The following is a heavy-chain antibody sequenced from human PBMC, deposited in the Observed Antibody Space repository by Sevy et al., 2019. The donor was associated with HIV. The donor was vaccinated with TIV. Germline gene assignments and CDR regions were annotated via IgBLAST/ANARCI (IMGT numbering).Heavy chain of an antibody. CDR3: ARVPIIAADGMYYFDY. J-gene: IGHJ4*02. V-gene: IGHV3-21*01. CDR1: GFTLSSYI. Sequence: GGSLRLSCTASGFTLSSYIINWVRQAPGKGLEWVSSISCDSGYIYNADSVKGRFTISRDNAKNSLYLQMNSLRAEDTAVYYCARVPIIAADGMYYFDYWGQGPLVTVSS. CDR2: ISCDSGYI. D-gene: IGHD6-13*01.